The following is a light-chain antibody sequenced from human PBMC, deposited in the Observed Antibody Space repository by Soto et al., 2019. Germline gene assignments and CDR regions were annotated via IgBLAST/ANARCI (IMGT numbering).Light chain of an antibody. J-gene: IGLJ1*01. V-gene: IGLV1-40*01. CDR3: HSYDSSLSGYV. Sequence: QSVLTQPPSVSGAPGQRVTISCTGSSSNIGAGYDVHWYQQLPGTAPKLLIYGNSNRPSGVPDRFSGSKSGTSASLAITGLQAEDEAVYYCHSYDSSLSGYVFGTGTKLTVL. CDR2: GNS. CDR1: SSNIGAGYD.